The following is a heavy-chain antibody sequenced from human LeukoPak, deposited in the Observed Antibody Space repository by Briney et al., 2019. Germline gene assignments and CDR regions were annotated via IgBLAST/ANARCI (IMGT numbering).Heavy chain of an antibody. CDR1: GGSISTYY. D-gene: IGHD4-23*01. V-gene: IGHV4-59*01. J-gene: IGHJ4*02. CDR3: ARDTGTVVDY. CDR2: IYYSGST. Sequence: SETLSLTCTVSGGSISTYYWSWIRQPPGKGLEWIGYIYYSGSTNYNPSLKSRVTTSVDTSRNQFSLKLSSVTAADTAVYYCARDTGTVVDYWGQGTLVTVSS.